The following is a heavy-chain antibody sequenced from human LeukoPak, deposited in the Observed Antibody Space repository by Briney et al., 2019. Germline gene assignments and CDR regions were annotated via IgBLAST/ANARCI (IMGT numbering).Heavy chain of an antibody. V-gene: IGHV1-2*02. Sequence: ASVKVSCKASGYTFSGYYMHWVRQAPGQGLEWMGWINPNSGGTNYAQRFQGRVTMTRDTSISTAYMELSRLTYDDTAVYYCASKINWNYLHFWGQGTLVTVSS. D-gene: IGHD1-7*01. J-gene: IGHJ4*02. CDR3: ASKINWNYLHF. CDR2: INPNSGGT. CDR1: GYTFSGYY.